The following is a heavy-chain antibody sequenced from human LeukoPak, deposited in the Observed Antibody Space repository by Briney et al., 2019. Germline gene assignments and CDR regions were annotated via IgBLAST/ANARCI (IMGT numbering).Heavy chain of an antibody. CDR1: GYSISSSNW. J-gene: IGHJ4*02. CDR3: ARGRSKWLVREARPFDY. CDR2: IYYSGST. Sequence: SDTLSLTCAVSGYSISSSNWWGWVRQPPGKGLEWIGYIYYSGSTDYNPSLKSRVTMSVDTSKNQFSLKLSSVTAADTAVYYCARGRSKWLVREARPFDYWGQGTLVTVSS. V-gene: IGHV4-28*03. D-gene: IGHD6-19*01.